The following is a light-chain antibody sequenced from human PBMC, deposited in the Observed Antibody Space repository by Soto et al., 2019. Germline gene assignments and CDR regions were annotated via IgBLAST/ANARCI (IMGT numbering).Light chain of an antibody. CDR1: QSVSSNY. J-gene: IGKJ5*01. CDR3: QQYGSSPIT. V-gene: IGKV3-20*01. CDR2: GAS. Sequence: EIVLAQSPCTLSLSRVERATLSFMASQSVSSNYLAWYQQKPGQAPRLLIYGASSRATGIPDRFSGTVSGTDFTLTISRLEPEDFAVYYCQQYGSSPITFGQGTRLEIK.